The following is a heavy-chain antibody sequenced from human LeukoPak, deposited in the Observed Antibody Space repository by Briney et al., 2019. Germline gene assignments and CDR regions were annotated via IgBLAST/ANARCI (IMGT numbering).Heavy chain of an antibody. J-gene: IGHJ4*02. CDR3: ARMDIATSGTPDY. Sequence: ASVKVSCKASGYTFTSYGISWVRQAPGQGLEWMGWINPNSGGTNYAQKFQGRATMTWDTSISTAYMELSRLRSDDTAVFYCARMDIATSGTPDYWGQGTLVTVSS. CDR2: INPNSGGT. CDR1: GYTFTSYG. V-gene: IGHV1-2*02. D-gene: IGHD6-13*01.